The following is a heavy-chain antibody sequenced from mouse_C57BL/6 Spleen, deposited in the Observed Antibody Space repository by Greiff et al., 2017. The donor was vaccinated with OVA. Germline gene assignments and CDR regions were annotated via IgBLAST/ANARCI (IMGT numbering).Heavy chain of an antibody. CDR1: GYTFTSYW. CDR2: IDPSDSYT. V-gene: IGHV1-69*01. Sequence: VQLQQPGAELVMPGASVKLSCKASGYTFTSYWMHWVKQRPGQGLEWIGEIDPSDSYTNYHQKFKGKSTLTVDKSSSTAYMQLSSLTSEDSAVYYCALPYYGSSYGYFDVWGTGTTVTVSS. D-gene: IGHD1-1*01. J-gene: IGHJ1*03. CDR3: ALPYYGSSYGYFDV.